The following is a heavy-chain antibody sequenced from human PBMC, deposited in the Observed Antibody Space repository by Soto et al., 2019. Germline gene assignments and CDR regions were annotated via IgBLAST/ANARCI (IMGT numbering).Heavy chain of an antibody. J-gene: IGHJ5*02. V-gene: IGHV2-26*01. Sequence: QVTVKESGPVLVKPTETLTLTCTVSGFSLSNAGLGVSWIRQPPGKALEWLAHIFSNDEKSYSTSLKSRLTISKDTSKTKVVTTMTNTDPVDTATYYCAATYSTSWYWFDPWGQGTLVTVSS. CDR2: IFSNDEK. CDR3: AATYSTSWYWFDP. CDR1: GFSLSNAGLG. D-gene: IGHD6-13*01.